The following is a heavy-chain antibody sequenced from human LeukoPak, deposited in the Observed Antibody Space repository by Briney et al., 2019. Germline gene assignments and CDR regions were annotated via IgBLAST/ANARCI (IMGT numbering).Heavy chain of an antibody. CDR2: ISYDGSNK. CDR3: AKDRAGVVVPAAWDLDY. V-gene: IGHV3-30*18. J-gene: IGHJ4*02. CDR1: GLTFSSYG. Sequence: PGGSLRLSCAASGLTFSSYGMHWVRQAPGKGLEWVAVISYDGSNKYYADSVKGRFTISRDNSKNTLYLQMNSLRAEDTAVYYCAKDRAGVVVPAAWDLDYWGQGTLVTVSS. D-gene: IGHD2-2*01.